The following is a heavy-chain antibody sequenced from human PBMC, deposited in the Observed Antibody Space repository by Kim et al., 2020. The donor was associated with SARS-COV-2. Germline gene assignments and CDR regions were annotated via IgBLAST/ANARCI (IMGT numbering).Heavy chain of an antibody. V-gene: IGHV3-33*01. CDR3: ARASTLDAFDI. CDR1: GFTFSSYG. Sequence: GGSLRLSCAASGFTFSSYGMHWVRQAPGKGLEWVAVIWYDGSNKYYADSVKGRFTISRDNSKNTLYLQMNSLRAEDTAVYYCARASTLDAFDIWGQGTMVTVSS. J-gene: IGHJ3*02. CDR2: IWYDGSNK.